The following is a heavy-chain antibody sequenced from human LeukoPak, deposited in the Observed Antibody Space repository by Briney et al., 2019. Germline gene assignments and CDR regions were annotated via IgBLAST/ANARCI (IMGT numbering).Heavy chain of an antibody. J-gene: IGHJ4*02. CDR2: IWFEGNNK. V-gene: IGHV3-33*01. D-gene: IGHD2-2*01. CDR3: ARDLLCSTTSCPIDY. CDR1: GFTFSSYG. Sequence: GGSLRLSCAASGFTFSSYGMHWVRQAPGKGLEWVATIWFEGNNKYYADSVRGRFTISRDNSKNTLYVQMDSLRAEDTAVYHCARDLLCSTTSCPIDYWGQGTLVTVSS.